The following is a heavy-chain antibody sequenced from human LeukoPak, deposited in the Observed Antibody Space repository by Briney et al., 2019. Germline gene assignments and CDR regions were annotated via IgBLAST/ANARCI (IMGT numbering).Heavy chain of an antibody. CDR2: ISGSGGST. CDR3: AREAVAGTAWQYYFDY. CDR1: GFTFSSYG. J-gene: IGHJ4*02. V-gene: IGHV3-23*01. Sequence: GGSLRLSCAASGFTFSSYGMSWVRQAPGKGLEWVSAISGSGGSTYYADSVKGRFTISRDNAKNSLYLQMNSLRAEDTAVYYCAREAVAGTAWQYYFDYWGQGTLVTVSS. D-gene: IGHD6-19*01.